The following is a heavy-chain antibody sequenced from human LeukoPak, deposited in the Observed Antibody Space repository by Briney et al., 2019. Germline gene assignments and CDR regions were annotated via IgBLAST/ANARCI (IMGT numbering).Heavy chain of an antibody. CDR1: GGSFSGYY. CDR3: ARGRWLVGFFDY. CDR2: INHSGST. Sequence: SETLSLTCAVYGGSFSGYYWSWIRQPPGKGLEWIGEINHSGSTNYNPSLKSRVTISVDTSKNQFSLKLSSVTAADTAVYYCARGRWLVGFFDYWGQGTLVTVSS. D-gene: IGHD6-19*01. V-gene: IGHV4-34*01. J-gene: IGHJ4*02.